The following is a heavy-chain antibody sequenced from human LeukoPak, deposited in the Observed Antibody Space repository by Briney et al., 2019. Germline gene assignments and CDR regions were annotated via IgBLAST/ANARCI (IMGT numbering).Heavy chain of an antibody. CDR2: IIPIFGTA. CDR3: ARDRGYCSSTSCYAPFDY. V-gene: IGHV1-69*13. J-gene: IGHJ4*02. D-gene: IGHD2-2*01. Sequence: ASVKVSRKASGGTFSSYAISWVRQAPGQGLEWMGGIIPIFGTANYAQKFQGRVTITADESTSTAYMELSSLRSEDTAVYYCARDRGYCSSTSCYAPFDYWGQGTLVTVSS. CDR1: GGTFSSYA.